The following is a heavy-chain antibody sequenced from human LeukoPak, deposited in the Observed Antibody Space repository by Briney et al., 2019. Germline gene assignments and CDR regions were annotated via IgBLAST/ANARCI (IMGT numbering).Heavy chain of an antibody. CDR2: IYYSGST. Sequence: SETLSLTCTVSGGSISSYYWSWIRQPPGKGLEWIGYIYYSGSTNYNPSLKSRVTISVDTSKNQFSLKLSSVTAADTAVYYCARYVVRGVIITLFDYWGQGTLVTVSS. CDR3: ARYVVRGVIITLFDY. V-gene: IGHV4-59*01. CDR1: GGSISSYY. J-gene: IGHJ4*02. D-gene: IGHD3-10*01.